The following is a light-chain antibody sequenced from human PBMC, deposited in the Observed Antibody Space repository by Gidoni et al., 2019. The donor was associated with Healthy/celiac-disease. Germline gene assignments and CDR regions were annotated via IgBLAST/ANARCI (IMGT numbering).Light chain of an antibody. Sequence: EIVLTQSPATLSLSPGERATLSCRASQSVSSYLAWYQQKPGQAPRLLIYDASNRATGIPARFSGSGSGPDFTLTISSLEPEDFAVYYCQRRGTFGQGTRLEI. CDR1: QSVSSY. V-gene: IGKV3-11*01. CDR2: DAS. J-gene: IGKJ5*01. CDR3: QRRGT.